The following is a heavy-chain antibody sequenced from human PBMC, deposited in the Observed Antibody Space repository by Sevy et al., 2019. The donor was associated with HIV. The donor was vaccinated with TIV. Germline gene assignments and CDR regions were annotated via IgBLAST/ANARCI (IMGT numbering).Heavy chain of an antibody. Sequence: GESLKISCKGSGYSFTSYWIGWVRQMPGKGLEWMGIIYPGDSDTRYSPSFQGQVTISADKSISTAYLQWSSLKASDTAMYYCVRRVPHSSSSRGHYFDYWGQGTLVTVSS. D-gene: IGHD6-6*01. V-gene: IGHV5-51*01. CDR3: VRRVPHSSSSRGHYFDY. CDR1: GYSFTSYW. CDR2: IYPGDSDT. J-gene: IGHJ4*02.